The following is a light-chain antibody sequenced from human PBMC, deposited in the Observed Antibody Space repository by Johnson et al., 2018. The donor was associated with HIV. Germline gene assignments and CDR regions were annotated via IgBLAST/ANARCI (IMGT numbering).Light chain of an antibody. CDR1: SSNIGTNA. CDR2: SDA. CDR3: ATWDDSRNGYV. J-gene: IGLJ1*01. V-gene: IGLV1-44*01. Sequence: QSVLTQPPSASLTPGQRVTISCSGSSSNIGTNAVNWYQHLPGAAPKLLIFSDAERPSGVPDRFSASKSGTSASLAIIGLQSEDEADYYCATWDDSRNGYVFGTGTKVTVL.